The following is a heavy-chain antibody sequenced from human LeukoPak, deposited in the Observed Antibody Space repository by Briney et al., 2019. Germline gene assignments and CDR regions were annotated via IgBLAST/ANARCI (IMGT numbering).Heavy chain of an antibody. Sequence: GASVKVSCKAFGYTFTSNYMHWVRQAPGQGPEWMGVISPSGGSTTYAQKFQGRVTLTRDMSTSTDYLELSSLRSEDTAVYYCARDGATRSLPDYWGQGTLVTVSS. V-gene: IGHV1-46*01. J-gene: IGHJ4*02. D-gene: IGHD1-26*01. CDR3: ARDGATRSLPDY. CDR1: GYTFTSNY. CDR2: ISPSGGST.